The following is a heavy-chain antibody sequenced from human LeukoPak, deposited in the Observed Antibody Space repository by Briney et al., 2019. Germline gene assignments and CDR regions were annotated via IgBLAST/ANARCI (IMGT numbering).Heavy chain of an antibody. Sequence: ASVKVSCKASGGTFTSYAISWVRQAPGQGLEWMGWISACNGNTNYAQKLQGRVTVTTDTSTGTAYMELRSLRSDDTAVYYCARAGVGATRSDYWGQGTLVTVSS. J-gene: IGHJ4*02. CDR3: ARAGVGATRSDY. CDR2: ISACNGNT. CDR1: GGTFTSYA. D-gene: IGHD1-26*01. V-gene: IGHV1-18*01.